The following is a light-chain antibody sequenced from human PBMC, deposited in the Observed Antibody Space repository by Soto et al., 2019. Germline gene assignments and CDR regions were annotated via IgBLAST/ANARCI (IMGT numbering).Light chain of an antibody. CDR3: NSYTSSSTYV. J-gene: IGLJ1*01. V-gene: IGLV2-14*01. CDR1: SSDVGGYNY. Sequence: QSALTQPASVSGSPRQSITISCTGTSSDVGGYNYVSWYQQHPGKAPKLVIYDVSNRPSGVSNRFSGSKSGNTASLTISGLQAEDEADYYCNSYTSSSTYVFGTGTKVTVL. CDR2: DVS.